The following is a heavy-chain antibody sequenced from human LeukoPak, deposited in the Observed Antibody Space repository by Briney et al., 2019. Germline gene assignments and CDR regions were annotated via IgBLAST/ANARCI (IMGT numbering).Heavy chain of an antibody. CDR2: ISYSGST. CDR1: GGSINNYY. Sequence: PSETLSLTCTVSGGSINNYYWSWMRQPPGKGLEWIGYISYSGSTDYNPSLKSRVTISVDTSKNQFSLVLTSVTAADTAVYYCTREPDTVTAGVWGQGTLVTVSS. CDR3: TREPDTVTAGV. D-gene: IGHD4-17*01. V-gene: IGHV4-59*01. J-gene: IGHJ4*02.